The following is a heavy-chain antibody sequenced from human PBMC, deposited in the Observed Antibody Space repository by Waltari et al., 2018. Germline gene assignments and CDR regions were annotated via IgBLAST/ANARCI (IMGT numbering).Heavy chain of an antibody. Sequence: EVQLLESGGGLVQPGGSLRLSCAASGFTFSSYAMTWVRQAPGKGPEGVSVTSVTSANTHYEDSGKGRFTISRDNSKNTLYLQMNSLRVEDTAVYYCAKDRSFMPGSWHPLDYWGQGALVTVSS. J-gene: IGHJ4*02. D-gene: IGHD6-13*01. CDR1: GFTFSSYA. CDR2: TSVTSANT. V-gene: IGHV3-23*01. CDR3: AKDRSFMPGSWHPLDY.